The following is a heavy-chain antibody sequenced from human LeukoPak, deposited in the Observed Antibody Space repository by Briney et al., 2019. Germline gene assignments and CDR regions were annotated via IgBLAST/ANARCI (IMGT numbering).Heavy chain of an antibody. CDR1: GFTFSSYG. J-gene: IGHJ6*03. CDR3: AKDPTTYYYYYMDV. V-gene: IGHV3-30*02. CDR2: IRYDGSNK. Sequence: GGSLRLSCAASGFTFSSYGMHWVRQAPGKGLEWVAFIRYDGSNKYYADSVKGRFTISRDNSKNTLYLQMNSLRAEDTAVYYCAKDPTTYYYYYMDVWGKGTMVTVSS. D-gene: IGHD1-1*01.